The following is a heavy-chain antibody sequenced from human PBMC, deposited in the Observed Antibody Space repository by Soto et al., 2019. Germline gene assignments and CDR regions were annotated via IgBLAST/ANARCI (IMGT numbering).Heavy chain of an antibody. J-gene: IGHJ5*02. V-gene: IGHV4-31*03. CDR2: IYYSGST. CDR1: GGSISSGGYY. CDR3: ARGITIFGVVISSNWFDP. Sequence: SETLSLTCTVSGGSISSGGYYWSWIRQHPGKGLEWIGYIYYSGSTYYNPSLKSRVTISVDTSKNQFSLKLSSVTAADTAVYYCARGITIFGVVISSNWFDPWGQGTLVTVSS. D-gene: IGHD3-3*01.